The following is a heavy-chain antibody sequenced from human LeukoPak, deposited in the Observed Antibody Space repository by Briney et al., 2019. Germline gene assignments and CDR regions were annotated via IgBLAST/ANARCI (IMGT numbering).Heavy chain of an antibody. D-gene: IGHD2-2*01. V-gene: IGHV3-23*01. CDR2: VCGSGGST. J-gene: IGHJ6*02. Sequence: GGSLRLSCAASGFTFSSYAMSCVREAPGKGLEWVSVVCGSGGSTYYADSVKGRFTISRDNSKNTLYLQMNSLRAEDTAVYYCAKELGYCSSTSCLVYYYYGMDVWGQGTTVTVSS. CDR1: GFTFSSYA. CDR3: AKELGYCSSTSCLVYYYYGMDV.